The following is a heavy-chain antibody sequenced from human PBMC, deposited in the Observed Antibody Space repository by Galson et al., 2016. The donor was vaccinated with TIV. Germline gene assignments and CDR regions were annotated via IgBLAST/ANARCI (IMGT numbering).Heavy chain of an antibody. V-gene: IGHV3-74*01. CDR1: GFTFSRYW. CDR2: INSDGYTT. CDR3: VRDLVVGDHYYMDV. Sequence: SLRLSCAASGFTFSRYWMHWVRQAPGKGLLWVSRINSDGYTTSYTDSVNGRFTISRDNAKNTLFLQMNSLRAEDTAVYYCVRDLVVGDHYYMDVWGKGTTVIVSS. D-gene: IGHD1-26*01. J-gene: IGHJ6*03.